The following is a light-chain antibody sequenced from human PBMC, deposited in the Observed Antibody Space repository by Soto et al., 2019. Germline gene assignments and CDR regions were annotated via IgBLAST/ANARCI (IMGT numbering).Light chain of an antibody. J-gene: IGKJ1*01. CDR1: QSLSSSY. Sequence: EIVLTPSPGTLSLSPGERATLSCRASQSLSSSYLALYQQKPGQAPRLLMYGASSRATGIPDRCSGSGSGTDFTLTISRLEPEDFAVYYRQQSYPKTFGQGTKVDI. CDR3: QQSYPKT. CDR2: GAS. V-gene: IGKV3-20*01.